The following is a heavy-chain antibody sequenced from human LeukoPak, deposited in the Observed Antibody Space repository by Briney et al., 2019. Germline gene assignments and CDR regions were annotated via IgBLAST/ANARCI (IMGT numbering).Heavy chain of an antibody. CDR1: GFTFSSYA. V-gene: IGHV3-23*01. J-gene: IGHJ4*02. Sequence: GGSLRLSCAASGFTFSSYAMSWVRQAPGKGLEWVSDISGSGGSTYYTDSVKGRLTISRDNSKNTLNLQMNSLRAEDTAVYYCARDYPSFDYWGQGTLVTVSS. CDR3: ARDYPSFDY. CDR2: ISGSGGST.